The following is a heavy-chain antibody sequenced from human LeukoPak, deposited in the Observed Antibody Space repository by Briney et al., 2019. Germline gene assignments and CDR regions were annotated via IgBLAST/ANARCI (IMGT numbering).Heavy chain of an antibody. CDR3: AREGHYYGSGSYYNETYYFDY. J-gene: IGHJ4*02. Sequence: GGSLRLSCAASGFTFSNYDMNWVRQPPGKGLEWVSYISSSSSTIYYADSVKGRFTISRDNAKNSLYLQMNSLRAEDTAVYYCAREGHYYGSGSYYNETYYFDYWGQGTLVTVSS. CDR2: ISSSSSTI. V-gene: IGHV3-48*01. CDR1: GFTFSNYD. D-gene: IGHD3-10*01.